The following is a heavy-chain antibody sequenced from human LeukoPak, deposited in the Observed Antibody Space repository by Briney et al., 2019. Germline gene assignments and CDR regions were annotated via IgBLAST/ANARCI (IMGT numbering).Heavy chain of an antibody. CDR3: ARLCSSNWFDP. CDR1: GGSFSGYY. V-gene: IGHV4-34*01. D-gene: IGHD2-15*01. Sequence: SETLSLTCAVYGGSFSGYYWSWIRQPPGKGLEWIGEINHSGSTNYNPSLKSRVTISVDTSKNQFSLKLSSVTAADTAVYYCARLCSSNWFDPWGQGTLVTVSS. J-gene: IGHJ5*02. CDR2: INHSGST.